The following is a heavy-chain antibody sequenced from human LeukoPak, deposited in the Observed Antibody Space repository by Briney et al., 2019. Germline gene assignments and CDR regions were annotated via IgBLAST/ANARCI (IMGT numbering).Heavy chain of an antibody. CDR3: AKDPYYYDSRFDY. CDR1: GFTFSSYA. V-gene: IGHV3-23*01. J-gene: IGHJ4*02. CDR2: ISGSGGST. Sequence: PGGSLRLSCAASGFTFSSYAMSWVRQAPGKGLEWVSAISGSGGSTYYADSVKGPFTISRDNSKNTLYLQMNSLRAEDTAVYYCAKDPYYYDSRFDYWGQGTLVTVSS. D-gene: IGHD3-22*01.